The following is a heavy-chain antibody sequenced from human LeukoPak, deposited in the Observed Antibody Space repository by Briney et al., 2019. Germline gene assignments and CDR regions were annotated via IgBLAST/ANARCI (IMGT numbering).Heavy chain of an antibody. CDR2: ISGSGSTE. J-gene: IGHJ6*02. CDR3: ARGGRGYGMDV. CDR1: GFTFSSYE. Sequence: PGGSLRLSCAASGFTFSSYEINWVRQAPGKGLVWVSSISGSGSTENYADSVTGRFTISRDYAKDSLFLQMNSLRGEDTAVYYCARGGRGYGMDVWGQGTTVTVSS. V-gene: IGHV3-48*03.